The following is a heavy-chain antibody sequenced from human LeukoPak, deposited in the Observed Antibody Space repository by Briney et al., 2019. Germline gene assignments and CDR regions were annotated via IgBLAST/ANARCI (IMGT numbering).Heavy chain of an antibody. Sequence: GNSVKVSCKTSGYTITNYGISWVRQAPGQGLEWMGWVSTSNPHTNYAPKFRGRVIMTIDTSTTTAYLEMRSLTSDDTAVYYCARDRFLWGLGNWFDLWGQGTLVTVTS. J-gene: IGHJ5*02. CDR3: ARDRFLWGLGNWFDL. CDR2: VSTSNPHT. D-gene: IGHD3-3*01. V-gene: IGHV1-18*01. CDR1: GYTITNYG.